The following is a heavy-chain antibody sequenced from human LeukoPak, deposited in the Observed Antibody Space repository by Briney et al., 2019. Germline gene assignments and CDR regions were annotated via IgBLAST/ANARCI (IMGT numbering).Heavy chain of an antibody. CDR2: ISSSSSYT. V-gene: IGHV3-11*03. J-gene: IGHJ4*02. CDR3: ASVKLYYYDSSGYYDY. D-gene: IGHD3-22*01. Sequence: GGSLRLSCAASGFTFSDYYMSWIRQAPGKGLEWVSYISSSSSYTNYADSVKGRFTISRDNAKNSLYLQMNSLRAEDTAVYYCASVKLYYYDSSGYYDYWGQGTLVTVSS. CDR1: GFTFSDYY.